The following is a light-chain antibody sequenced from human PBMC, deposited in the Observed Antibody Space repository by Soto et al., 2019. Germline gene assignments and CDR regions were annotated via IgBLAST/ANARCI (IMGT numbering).Light chain of an antibody. V-gene: IGLV2-8*01. J-gene: IGLJ1*01. CDR2: EVN. CDR3: ISYACNNNEI. Sequence: QSALTQPPSASGTVGQSVTISCTGTSSDIGGYNYVPWYQLLPGKAPKLVIYEVNKRPSGVPDSFIGSNSGRPAPPSVSGFQAEDESNYNSISYACNNNEIFGTGTKVTVL. CDR1: SSDIGGYNY.